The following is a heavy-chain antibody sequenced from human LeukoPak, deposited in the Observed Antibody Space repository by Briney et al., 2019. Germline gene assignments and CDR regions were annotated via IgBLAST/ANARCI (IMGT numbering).Heavy chain of an antibody. J-gene: IGHJ3*02. CDR3: AKELWERSGTFDI. Sequence: GGSLRLSCAASGLTFTNYAMNWVRQAPAKGLEWVSGISGSGVTTYYAVSVKGRFTISRDNSKNTLFLQMKSLRAEDTAVYYCAKELWERSGTFDIWGQGTMVTVSS. D-gene: IGHD2-2*01. CDR2: ISGSGVTT. V-gene: IGHV3-23*01. CDR1: GLTFTNYA.